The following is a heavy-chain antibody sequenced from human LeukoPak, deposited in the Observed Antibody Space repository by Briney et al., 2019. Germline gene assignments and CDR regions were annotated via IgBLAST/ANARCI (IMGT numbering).Heavy chain of an antibody. CDR1: GGSFSGYY. CDR2: INHSGST. J-gene: IGHJ3*02. Sequence: SETLSLTCAVYGGSFSGYYWSWIRQPPGKGLEWIGEINHSGSTNYNPSLKSRVTISVDTSKNQFSLKLSSVTAADTAVYYCARGQKPPGYYYGSGSYYRYDAFDIWAKGQWSPSLQ. V-gene: IGHV4-34*01. D-gene: IGHD3-10*01. CDR3: ARGQKPPGYYYGSGSYYRYDAFDI.